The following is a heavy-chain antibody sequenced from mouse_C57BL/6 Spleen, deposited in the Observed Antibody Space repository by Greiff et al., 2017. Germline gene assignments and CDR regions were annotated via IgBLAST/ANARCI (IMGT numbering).Heavy chain of an antibody. CDR1: GFSLTSYA. CDR3: ARNEVFITTVVADWYFDV. CDR2: IWTGGGT. D-gene: IGHD1-1*01. J-gene: IGHJ1*03. V-gene: IGHV2-9-1*01. Sequence: QVQLKQSGPGLVAPSQSLSITCTVSGFSLTSYAISWVRQPPGKGLEWLGVIWTGGGTNYNSALKSRLSISKDNSKSQVFLKMNSLQTDDTARYYCARNEVFITTVVADWYFDVWGTGTTVTVSS.